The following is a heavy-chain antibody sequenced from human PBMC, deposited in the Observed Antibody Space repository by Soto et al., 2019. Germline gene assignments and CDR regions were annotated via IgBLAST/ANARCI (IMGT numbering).Heavy chain of an antibody. CDR2: INPNSGST. CDR3: AKDGSGSGNYYGMDV. CDR1: GYTFTSYD. J-gene: IGHJ6*02. Sequence: ASVKVSCKASGYTFTSYDINWVRQATGQGLEWMGWINPNSGSTNYAQKFQGWVTMTRDTSISTAYMELSRLRSDDTAVYYCAKDGSGSGNYYGMDVWGPGTTVTVS. V-gene: IGHV1-2*04. D-gene: IGHD3-10*01.